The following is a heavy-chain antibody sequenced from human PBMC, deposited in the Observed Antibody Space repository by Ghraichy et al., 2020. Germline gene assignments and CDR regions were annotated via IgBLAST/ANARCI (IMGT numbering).Heavy chain of an antibody. J-gene: IGHJ6*02. CDR2: ITSSGRSK. V-gene: IGHV3-48*02. CDR1: EFTFSGYS. Sequence: GGSLRLSCVGSEFTFSGYSMNWVRQSPGKGLEWVSYITSSGRSKFYADSVKGRFTISRDNAQNSLYLQMNSLRDEDTAIYYCARASSVVRFYYYDGMDVWGQGTTVTVSS. CDR3: ARASSVVRFYYYDGMDV. D-gene: IGHD4-23*01.